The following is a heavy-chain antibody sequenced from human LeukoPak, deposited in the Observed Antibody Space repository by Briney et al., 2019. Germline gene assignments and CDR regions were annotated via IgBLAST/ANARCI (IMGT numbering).Heavy chain of an antibody. Sequence: SETLSLTCTVSGGSISSSSNYWDWIRQPPGKGPEWIGSIYYSGSTYYNPSLKSRVTISVDTSKNQFSLKVTSVTAADTAVYYCARRSSGWVFDYWGQGTLVTVSS. J-gene: IGHJ4*02. CDR3: ARRSSGWVFDY. V-gene: IGHV4-39*01. CDR2: IYYSGST. CDR1: GGSISSSSNY. D-gene: IGHD6-19*01.